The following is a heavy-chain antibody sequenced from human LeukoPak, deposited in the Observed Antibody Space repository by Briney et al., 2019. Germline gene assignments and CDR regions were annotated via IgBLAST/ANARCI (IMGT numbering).Heavy chain of an antibody. CDR2: INHSGST. CDR1: GGSFSGYY. V-gene: IGHV4-34*01. D-gene: IGHD3-22*01. Sequence: KPSETLSLTCAVYGGSFSGYYLSWIRQPPGKGLEWIGEINHSGSTNYNPSLKSRVTISVDTSKNQFSLKLSSVTAADTAVYYCARGLGGGYYAPDAFDIWGQGTMVTVSS. J-gene: IGHJ3*02. CDR3: ARGLGGGYYAPDAFDI.